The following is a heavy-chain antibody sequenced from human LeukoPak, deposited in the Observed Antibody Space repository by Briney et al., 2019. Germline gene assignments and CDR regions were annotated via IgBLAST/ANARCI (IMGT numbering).Heavy chain of an antibody. J-gene: IGHJ6*02. D-gene: IGHD5-24*01. CDR2: ISGGGSA. Sequence: RPGGSLRLSCAASGFTVSSNYMTWVRQAPGKGLEWVSIISGGGSAYYADSVKGRSTISRDSSKNTLYLQMNSLRAEDTAVYYCATRDKGYYYGMDVWGQGTTVTVSS. CDR3: ATRDKGYYYGMDV. V-gene: IGHV3-66*01. CDR1: GFTVSSNY.